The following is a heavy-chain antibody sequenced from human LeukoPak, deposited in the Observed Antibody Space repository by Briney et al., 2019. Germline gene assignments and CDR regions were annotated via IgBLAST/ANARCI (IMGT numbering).Heavy chain of an antibody. CDR3: ARDRDYYNYFEY. Sequence: GGSLRLSCAASGLTVRSNSMSWVRQAPGKGLEWVANIKNDGSEKYYVDSVKGRFTISRDNAKNSLYLQMNSPRGEDTAVYYCARDRDYYNYFEYWGQGTLVTVSS. CDR1: GLTVRSNS. D-gene: IGHD3-10*01. J-gene: IGHJ4*02. CDR2: IKNDGSEK. V-gene: IGHV3-7*04.